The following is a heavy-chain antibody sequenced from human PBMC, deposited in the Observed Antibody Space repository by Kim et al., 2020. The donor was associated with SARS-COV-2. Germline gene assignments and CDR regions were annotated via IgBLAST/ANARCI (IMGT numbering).Heavy chain of an antibody. Sequence: SETLSLICSVSGGSTSAYYWSWIRQPPGKGLEWVGYVYPTGNTNYNPSLRSRVTMSLDTSKNQFSLRLNSVTAAYTAVYYCARTMNPHYYYYGLDVWGQGTTVTVSS. CDR3: ARTMNPHYYYYGLDV. V-gene: IGHV4-59*01. J-gene: IGHJ6*02. CDR2: VYPTGNT. CDR1: GGSTSAYY.